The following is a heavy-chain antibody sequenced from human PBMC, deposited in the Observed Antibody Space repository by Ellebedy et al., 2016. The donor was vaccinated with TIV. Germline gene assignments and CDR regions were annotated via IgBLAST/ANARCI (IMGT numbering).Heavy chain of an antibody. V-gene: IGHV4-59*08. Sequence: MPSETLSLTCTVSGGSISSYYWSWIRQPPGKGLEWIGYIYYSGSTNYNPSLKSRVTLSVDTSKNQFSRKLSSVTAADTAVYYCASYSGYDSGADAFDIWGQGTMVTVSS. CDR1: GGSISSYY. CDR3: ASYSGYDSGADAFDI. CDR2: IYYSGST. J-gene: IGHJ3*02. D-gene: IGHD5-12*01.